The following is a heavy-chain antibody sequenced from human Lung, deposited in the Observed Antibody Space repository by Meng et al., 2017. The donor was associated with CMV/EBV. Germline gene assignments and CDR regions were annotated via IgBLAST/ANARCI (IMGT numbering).Heavy chain of an antibody. CDR3: TTDTSGGYSYDI. CDR1: GFTFSDAW. Sequence: ESLKISCAASGFTFSDAWMTWVRQPPGKGLEWLGRIKSDTDGGTTDYAAPLKGRFTISRDDSKNTLFLQMNSLKTEDTAMYYCTTDTSGGYSYDIWGQGXLVTVSS. V-gene: IGHV3-15*01. CDR2: IKSDTDGGTT. J-gene: IGHJ3*02. D-gene: IGHD3-10*01.